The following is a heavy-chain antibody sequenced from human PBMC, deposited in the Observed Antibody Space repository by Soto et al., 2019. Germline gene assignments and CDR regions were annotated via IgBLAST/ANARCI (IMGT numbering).Heavy chain of an antibody. CDR3: ARWDHDYGYLDV. CDR1: GDSVSSNRGA. J-gene: IGHJ6*02. CDR2: TYYRSKWYN. D-gene: IGHD4-17*01. V-gene: IGHV6-1*01. Sequence: QVQLQQSGPGLVKPSQTLSLTCDISGDSVSSNRGAWTWIRQSPSRGLEWLGRTYYRSKWYNVYGLSVKSRITINADTCKNQFSLQLNSVTPEDAAVYYCARWDHDYGYLDVWGLGTTVTVSS.